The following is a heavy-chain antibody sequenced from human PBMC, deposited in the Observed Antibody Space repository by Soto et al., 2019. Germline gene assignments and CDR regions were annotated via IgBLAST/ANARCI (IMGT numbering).Heavy chain of an antibody. CDR3: ATMNGYFEY. Sequence: WGSLRLSCADSGFRFSSYSMSLVRQTPCKWLEWVAAITATGDRTYYADSVTGRFTISRDNSKKTHYLQMTSLRAEDTAMYYCATMNGYFEYWGQGTPVTVSS. V-gene: IGHV3-23*01. J-gene: IGHJ4*02. CDR1: GFRFSSYS. D-gene: IGHD3-22*01. CDR2: ITATGDRT.